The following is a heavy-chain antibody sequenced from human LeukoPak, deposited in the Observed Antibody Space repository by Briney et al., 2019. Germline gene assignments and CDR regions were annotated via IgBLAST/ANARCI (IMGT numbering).Heavy chain of an antibody. CDR1: GGPISSYH. V-gene: IGHV4-59*01. CDR2: IYYSGST. J-gene: IGHJ3*02. D-gene: IGHD3-16*01. CDR3: ARDGLGELAAFDI. Sequence: SETLSLTCTVSGGPISSYHWSWIRQPPGKGLEWLGYIYYSGSTNYNPSLKSRVTISVDTSKNQFSLKLSSVTAADTAVYYCARDGLGELAAFDIWGQGTMVTVSS.